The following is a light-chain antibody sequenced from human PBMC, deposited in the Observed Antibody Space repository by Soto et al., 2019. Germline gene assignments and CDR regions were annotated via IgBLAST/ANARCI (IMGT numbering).Light chain of an antibody. CDR2: ENN. CDR3: QSYDSSLSGYV. Sequence: QSVLTQPPSVSEAPGQRVTISCTGSSANIGAGYEAHWYQQVPGKAPKLLIYENNNRPSGVPDRFSGSKSGTSASLAITGLQAEEEAEYYCQSYDSSLSGYVFGTGTKLTVL. J-gene: IGLJ1*01. CDR1: SANIGAGYE. V-gene: IGLV1-40*01.